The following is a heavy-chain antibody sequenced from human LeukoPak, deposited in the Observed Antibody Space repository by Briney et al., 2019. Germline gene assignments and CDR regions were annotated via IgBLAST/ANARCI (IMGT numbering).Heavy chain of an antibody. J-gene: IGHJ4*02. Sequence: GGSLRLSCAASGFTLSDFWMNWVRQAPGKGLEWVASIKQDGSEKYYVDSVKGRFSISRDNAKNSLHLQMNSLRAEDTAVYCCARDHTVDGLVFDYWGQGILVTVSS. CDR1: GFTLSDFW. V-gene: IGHV3-7*01. D-gene: IGHD6-19*01. CDR3: ARDHTVDGLVFDY. CDR2: IKQDGSEK.